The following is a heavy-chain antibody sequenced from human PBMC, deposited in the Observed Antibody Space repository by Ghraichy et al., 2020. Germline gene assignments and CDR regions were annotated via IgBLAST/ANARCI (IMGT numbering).Heavy chain of an antibody. J-gene: IGHJ4*02. Sequence: SETLSLTCTVSGDSMSSNYWSWIRHPPGKEMEWIGYIFYSGTSNSNPSLRSRVTMSIDTSKKQFSLKLSSVTAADTAVYYCVRQGCTGGSCLYRPLGPFDYWGQGTLVTVSS. CDR1: GDSMSSNY. CDR3: VRQGCTGGSCLYRPLGPFDY. V-gene: IGHV4-59*01. CDR2: IFYSGTS. D-gene: IGHD2-8*02.